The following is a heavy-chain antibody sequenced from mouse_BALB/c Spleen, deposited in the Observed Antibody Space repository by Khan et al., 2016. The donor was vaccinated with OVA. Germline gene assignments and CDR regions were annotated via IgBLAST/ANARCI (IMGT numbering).Heavy chain of an antibody. CDR3: AKWGDGSTYAMDY. D-gene: IGHD2-3*01. V-gene: IGHV2-3*01. CDR2: IWGDGST. J-gene: IGHJ4*01. CDR1: GFSLTSYG. Sequence: QVRLQQSGPGLVAPSQSLSITCTVSGFSLTSYGVNWVRQPPGKGLEWLGVIWGDGSTNYHSALISRLSIFKDNSKSQVFLKLNSRQTDDTATYYCAKWGDGSTYAMDYWGQGTSVTVSS.